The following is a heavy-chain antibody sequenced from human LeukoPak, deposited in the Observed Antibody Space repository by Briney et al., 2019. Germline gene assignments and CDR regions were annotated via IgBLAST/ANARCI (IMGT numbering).Heavy chain of an antibody. J-gene: IGHJ4*02. CDR3: ARDRSSRSISWTFDY. D-gene: IGHD2-2*01. CDR1: GGTFSSYA. Sequence: GASVKVSCKASGGTFSSYAISWVRQAPGQGREWMGGIIPIFGTSNYAQKFQGRVTITTNESTSTAYMELSSLRSEDTAVYYCARDRSSRSISWTFDYWGQGTLVTVSS. V-gene: IGHV1-69*05. CDR2: IIPIFGTS.